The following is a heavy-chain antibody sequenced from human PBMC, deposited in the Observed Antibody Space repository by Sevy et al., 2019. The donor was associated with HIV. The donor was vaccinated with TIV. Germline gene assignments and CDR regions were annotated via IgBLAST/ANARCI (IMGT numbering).Heavy chain of an antibody. D-gene: IGHD3-9*01. CDR2: ISYDGSNK. CDR3: ARESDILTGYPRSFDY. J-gene: IGHJ4*02. Sequence: WGSLRLSCAASGFTFSSYAMHWVRQAPGKGLEWVAVISYDGSNKYYADSVKGRFTISRDNSKNTLYLQMNSLRPEDTAVYYCARESDILTGYPRSFDYWGQGTLVTVSS. CDR1: GFTFSSYA. V-gene: IGHV3-30-3*01.